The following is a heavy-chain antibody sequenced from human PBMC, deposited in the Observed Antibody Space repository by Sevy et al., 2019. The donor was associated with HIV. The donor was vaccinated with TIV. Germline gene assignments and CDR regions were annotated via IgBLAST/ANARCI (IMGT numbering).Heavy chain of an antibody. J-gene: IGHJ4*02. CDR1: GFTFSSYE. CDR3: ARAGGPTGLDY. V-gene: IGHV3-48*03. D-gene: IGHD4-17*01. CDR2: ISSSGSTI. Sequence: GGSLGLSCAASGFTFSSYEMHWVRQAPGKGLEWVSYISSSGSTIYYADSVKGRFTISRDNAKNSLYLQMNTLRAEDTAVYYCARAGGPTGLDYWGQGTLVTVSS.